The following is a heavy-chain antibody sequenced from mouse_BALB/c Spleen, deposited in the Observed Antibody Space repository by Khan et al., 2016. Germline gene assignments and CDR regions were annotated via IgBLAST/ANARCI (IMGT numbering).Heavy chain of an antibody. CDR2: INPDSSTI. CDR1: GFDFSRYW. Sequence: EVQLQESGGGLVQPGGSLKLSCAASGFDFSRYWMNWVRQAPGKGLEWIGEINPDSSTINYAPSLKDKFIISRDNAKNTLYLQMHKVRSEDTALYYCARLYYDGSVDYWGQGTTLTVSS. D-gene: IGHD1-1*01. V-gene: IGHV4-1*02. J-gene: IGHJ2*01. CDR3: ARLYYDGSVDY.